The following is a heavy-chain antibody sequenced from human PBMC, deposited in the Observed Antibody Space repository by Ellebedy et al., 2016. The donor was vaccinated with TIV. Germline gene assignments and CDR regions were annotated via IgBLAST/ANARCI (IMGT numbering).Heavy chain of an antibody. CDR1: EFTFSTYH. D-gene: IGHD2-15*01. Sequence: GESLKISCAASEFTFSTYHMHWVRQAPGKGLEWVAVIWYDATTKFYAESVKGRFTISRDNSQNTLYLEMNSLRADDTALYYCARELGGSGGSDFDYWGQGTLVTVSS. V-gene: IGHV3-33*01. CDR3: ARELGGSGGSDFDY. J-gene: IGHJ4*02. CDR2: IWYDATTK.